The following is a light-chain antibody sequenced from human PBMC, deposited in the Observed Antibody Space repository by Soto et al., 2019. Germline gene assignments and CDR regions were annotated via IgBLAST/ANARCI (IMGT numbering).Light chain of an antibody. V-gene: IGKV3-20*01. CDR1: PSVSSSY. CDR2: GAC. Sequence: IVLTPSPGTLSLSPGERVPLSCRASPSVSSSYLAWYQQKPGQAPRLLLYGACSRATGIPDRFSGSGSETDFTLPISRLEPEHFAVYYCQQYDTAPYTFGQGTMLEMK. CDR3: QQYDTAPYT. J-gene: IGKJ2*01.